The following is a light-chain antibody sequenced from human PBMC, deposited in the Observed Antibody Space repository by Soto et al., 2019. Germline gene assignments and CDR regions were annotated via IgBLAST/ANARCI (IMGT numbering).Light chain of an antibody. CDR3: AAWDDSLSGRYV. Sequence: QSLLTQPPSASGTPGQRVTISFSGSSSKIGSNYVYWYQQPPGTAPKLLIYRNNQRPSGVPDRFSGSKSGTSASLAISGLRSEDEADYYCAAWDDSLSGRYVFGTGTKVTVL. CDR1: SSKIGSNY. V-gene: IGLV1-47*01. J-gene: IGLJ1*01. CDR2: RNN.